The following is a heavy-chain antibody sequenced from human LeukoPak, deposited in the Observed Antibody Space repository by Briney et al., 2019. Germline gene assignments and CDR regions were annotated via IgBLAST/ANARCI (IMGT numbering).Heavy chain of an antibody. J-gene: IGHJ6*02. CDR1: GGSISSYY. CDR3: ARAPHYSYYGMDV. Sequence: SETLSLTCTVSGGSISSYYWSWIRQPPGKGLEWIGYIYYSGSTNYNPSLKSRVTMSVDTSKNQFSLKLSSVTAADTAVYYCARAPHYSYYGMDVWGQGTTVTVSS. V-gene: IGHV4-59*01. CDR2: IYYSGST. D-gene: IGHD3-10*01.